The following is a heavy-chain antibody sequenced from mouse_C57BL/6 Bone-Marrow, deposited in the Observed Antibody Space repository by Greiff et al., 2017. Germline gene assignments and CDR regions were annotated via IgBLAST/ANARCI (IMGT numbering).Heavy chain of an antibody. Sequence: QVQLQQPGAELVKPGASVKMSCKASGYTFTSYWITWVKQRPGQGLEWIGDIYPTSGRTNYNEKFKSKAILTVDNSSNTAYMQLSSLTSEDSAVFYGARSVPLGRSFDYWGQGTTLTVSS. J-gene: IGHJ2*01. CDR3: ARSVPLGRSFDY. V-gene: IGHV1-55*01. CDR2: IYPTSGRT. D-gene: IGHD4-1*01. CDR1: GYTFTSYW.